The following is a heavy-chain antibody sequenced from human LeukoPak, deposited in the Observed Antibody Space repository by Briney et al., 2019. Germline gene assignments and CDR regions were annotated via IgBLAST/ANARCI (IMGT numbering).Heavy chain of an antibody. J-gene: IGHJ4*02. D-gene: IGHD3-9*01. CDR1: GGSISSYY. V-gene: IGHV4-59*01. CDR2: IYYSGST. CDR3: ARGALRYFDWLLDYFDY. Sequence: SETLSLTCTVPGGSISSYYWSWIRQPPGKGLEWIGYIYYSGSTNYNPSLKSRVTISVDTSKNQFSLKLSSVTAADTAVYYCARGALRYFDWLLDYFDYWGQGTLVTVSS.